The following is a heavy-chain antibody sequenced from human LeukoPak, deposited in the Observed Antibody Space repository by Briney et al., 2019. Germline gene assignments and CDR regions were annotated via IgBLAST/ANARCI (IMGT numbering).Heavy chain of an antibody. J-gene: IGHJ4*02. CDR2: ISAYNGNT. CDR3: ARDLVFWGSGSYFSPPQDY. V-gene: IGHV1-18*01. CDR1: GYTFTSYG. D-gene: IGHD3-10*01. Sequence: ASVKVSCKASGYTFTSYGISWVRQAPGQGLEWMGWISAYNGNTNYAQKLQGRVTMTTDTSTSTAYMELRSLRSDDTAVYYCARDLVFWGSGSYFSPPQDYWGQGTLVTVSS.